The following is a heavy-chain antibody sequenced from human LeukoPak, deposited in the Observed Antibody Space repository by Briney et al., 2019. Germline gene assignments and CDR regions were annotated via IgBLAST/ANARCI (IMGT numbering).Heavy chain of an antibody. J-gene: IGHJ4*02. V-gene: IGHV3-23*01. Sequence: SGGSLRLSCAASGFTFSNYAMSWVRQAPGKGLEWVSAISGSGGSTYYADSAKGRFTISRDNSKNTLYLQMNSLRAEDTAVYYCARENSGSYREFDYWGQGTLVTVSS. CDR2: ISGSGGST. D-gene: IGHD1-26*01. CDR1: GFTFSNYA. CDR3: ARENSGSYREFDY.